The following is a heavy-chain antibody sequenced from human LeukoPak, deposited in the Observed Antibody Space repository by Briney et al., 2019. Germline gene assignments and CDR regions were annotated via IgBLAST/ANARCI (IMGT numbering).Heavy chain of an antibody. CDR3: ARSYCGGDCYFTPPPFEQ. Sequence: ASVKVSCKASGGIFSFNTYAISWVRQAPGQGLEWMGGIIPVFGTPNYSQKFQGRVTITADESTSTAYMELSSLRSEDTAVYYCARSYCGGDCYFTPPPFEQWGQGTLLTVSS. CDR2: IIPVFGTP. CDR1: GGIFSFNTYA. V-gene: IGHV1-69*01. J-gene: IGHJ4*02. D-gene: IGHD2-21*01.